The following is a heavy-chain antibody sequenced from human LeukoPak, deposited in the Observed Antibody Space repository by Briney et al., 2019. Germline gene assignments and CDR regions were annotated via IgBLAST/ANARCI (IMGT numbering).Heavy chain of an antibody. CDR2: INPSAGST. J-gene: IGHJ6*03. D-gene: IGHD3-22*01. CDR3: ARDGYYDTSGYYFSQNYYYYMDV. CDR1: GYTFTNYY. Sequence: GASVQVSCKASGYTFTNYYVHWVRQAPGQGLEWMGVINPSAGSTNYAQKFQGRVTMTRDMSTSTVYMELSSLRSEDTAVFYCARDGYYDTSGYYFSQNYYYYMDVWGKGTTVTVSS. V-gene: IGHV1-46*01.